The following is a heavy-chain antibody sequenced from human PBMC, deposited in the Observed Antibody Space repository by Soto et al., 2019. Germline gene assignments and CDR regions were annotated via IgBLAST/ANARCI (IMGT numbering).Heavy chain of an antibody. J-gene: IGHJ4*02. CDR3: ARGSLGQWPRMNF. Sequence: SETLSLTCAVYGGSFSGYYWSWIRQPPGKGLEWIGEINHSGSTNYNPSLKSRVTISVDTSKNQFSLKLSSVTAADTAVYYCARGSLGQWPRMNFRGQGILVSVSS. CDR1: GGSFSGYY. V-gene: IGHV4-34*01. D-gene: IGHD3-16*01. CDR2: INHSGST.